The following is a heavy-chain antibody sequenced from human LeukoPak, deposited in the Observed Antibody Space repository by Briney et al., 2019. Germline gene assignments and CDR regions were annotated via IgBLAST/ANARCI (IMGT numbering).Heavy chain of an antibody. V-gene: IGHV3-30*02. CDR1: GFTFSSYG. Sequence: GGSLRLSCAASGFTFSSYGMHWVRQAPGKGLEWVAFIRYDGSNKYYADSVKGRFTISRDNSKNTLYLQMNSLRAEDTAVYYCARDRGKANSGSLDYWGQGTLVTVSS. CDR3: ARDRGKANSGSLDY. CDR2: IRYDGSNK. J-gene: IGHJ4*02. D-gene: IGHD1-26*01.